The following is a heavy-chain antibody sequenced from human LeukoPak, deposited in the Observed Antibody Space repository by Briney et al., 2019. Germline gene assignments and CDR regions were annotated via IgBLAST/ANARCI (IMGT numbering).Heavy chain of an antibody. J-gene: IGHJ4*02. Sequence: GGSLRLSCAASGFTFSSYSMNWVRQAPGKGLEWVSYISSSSSTIYYADSVKGRFTISRDNAKNSLYLQMNSLRAEDTAVYYCASMVRGVTLPLFDYWGQGTLVTVSS. D-gene: IGHD3-10*01. CDR1: GFTFSSYS. CDR2: ISSSSSTI. CDR3: ASMVRGVTLPLFDY. V-gene: IGHV3-48*01.